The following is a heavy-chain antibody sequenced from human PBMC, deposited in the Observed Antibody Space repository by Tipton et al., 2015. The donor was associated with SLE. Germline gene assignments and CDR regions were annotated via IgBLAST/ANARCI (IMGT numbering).Heavy chain of an antibody. CDR2: IDYSGRT. D-gene: IGHD6-19*01. CDR1: CGSFTSHY. CDR3: ARGPTEKQWLRWYCDL. Sequence: LLLSFSSSCGSFTSHYWNWIRQTPGKGLEWIGYIDYSGRTNYSPSLRSRVTMSVDTSKSQFSLTLTSVTAADTAVYYCARGPTEKQWLRWYCDLWGRGTLVTVSS. V-gene: IGHV4-59*11. J-gene: IGHJ2*01.